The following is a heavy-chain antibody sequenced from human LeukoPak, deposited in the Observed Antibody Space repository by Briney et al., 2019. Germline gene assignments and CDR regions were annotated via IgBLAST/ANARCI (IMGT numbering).Heavy chain of an antibody. CDR1: GGSISSYY. J-gene: IGHJ4*02. Sequence: PSETLSLTCTVSGGSISSYYWSWIRQPPGKGLEWIGYIYYSGSTNYNPALKSRVTISVDTSKNQFSLKLSSVTAADTAVYYCARREKSPYYFDYWGQGTLVTVS. CDR2: IYYSGST. V-gene: IGHV4-59*01. CDR3: ARREKSPYYFDY.